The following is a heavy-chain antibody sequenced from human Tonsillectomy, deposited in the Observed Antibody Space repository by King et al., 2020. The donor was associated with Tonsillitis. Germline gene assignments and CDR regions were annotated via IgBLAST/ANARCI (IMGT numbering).Heavy chain of an antibody. CDR3: ARVVVVPAANHPYYYYYMDV. D-gene: IGHD2-2*01. J-gene: IGHJ6*03. CDR1: GYTFISYG. V-gene: IGHV1-18*01. Sequence: VQLVESGAEVKKPGASVKVSCKASGYTFISYGISWVRQAPGQGLEWMGWISAYKCNTNYAQKLQGRVTMTPDTYTSTAYMELRSLRPDDTAVYYGARVVVVPAANHPYYYYYMDVWGKGTTVTVSS. CDR2: ISAYKCNT.